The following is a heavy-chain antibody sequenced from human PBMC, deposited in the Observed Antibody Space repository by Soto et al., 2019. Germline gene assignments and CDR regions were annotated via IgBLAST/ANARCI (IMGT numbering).Heavy chain of an antibody. J-gene: IGHJ6*02. V-gene: IGHV1-8*01. Sequence: ASVKVSCKASGYTFTSYDINWVRQATGQGLEWMGWMNPNSGNTGYAQKFQGRVTMTRNTSISTAYMELSSQRSEDTAVYYCASVTYYDFWSGYYTGGMDVWGQGTTVTDSS. CDR2: MNPNSGNT. CDR1: GYTFTSYD. D-gene: IGHD3-3*01. CDR3: ASVTYYDFWSGYYTGGMDV.